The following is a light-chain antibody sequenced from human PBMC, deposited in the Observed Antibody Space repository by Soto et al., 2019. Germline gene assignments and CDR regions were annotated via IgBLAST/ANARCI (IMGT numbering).Light chain of an antibody. CDR3: SSYTSSSTLVV. J-gene: IGLJ2*01. V-gene: IGLV2-14*01. CDR2: EVS. Sequence: QSVLTQPASVSGSPGQSITISCTGTNSDVGGYNYVSWYQQHPGKAPKLMIYEVSNRPSGVSNRFSGSKSGNTASLTISGLQAEDGADYYCSSYTSSSTLVVFGGGTKVTVL. CDR1: NSDVGGYNY.